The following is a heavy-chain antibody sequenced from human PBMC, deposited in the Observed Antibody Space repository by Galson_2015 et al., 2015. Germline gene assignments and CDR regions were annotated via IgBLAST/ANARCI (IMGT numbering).Heavy chain of an antibody. J-gene: IGHJ6*02. CDR2: ISSSSSYT. CDR3: ARAPTNIVVVPAAPPRSYYYYGMDV. D-gene: IGHD2-2*01. CDR1: GFTFSSYS. Sequence: SLRLSCAASGFTFSSYSMNWVRQAPGKGLEWVSYISSSSSYTNYADSVKGRFTISRDNAKNSLYLQMNSLRAEDTAVYYCARAPTNIVVVPAAPPRSYYYYGMDVWGQGTTV. V-gene: IGHV3-21*05.